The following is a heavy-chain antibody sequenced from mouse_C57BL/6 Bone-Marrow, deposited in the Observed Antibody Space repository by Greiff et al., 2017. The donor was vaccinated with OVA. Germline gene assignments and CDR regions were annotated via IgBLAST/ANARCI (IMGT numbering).Heavy chain of an antibody. CDR3: ARNYGNYKGAMDY. CDR2: IWSGGST. Sequence: VKLMESGPGLVQPSQSLSITCPVSGFSLTSYGVHWVRQSPGKGLEWLGVIWSGGSTDYTAAFISRLSISKDNSKSQVFFKMNSLQADDTAIYYCARNYGNYKGAMDYWGQGTSVTVSS. D-gene: IGHD2-1*01. J-gene: IGHJ4*01. CDR1: GFSLTSYG. V-gene: IGHV2-2*01.